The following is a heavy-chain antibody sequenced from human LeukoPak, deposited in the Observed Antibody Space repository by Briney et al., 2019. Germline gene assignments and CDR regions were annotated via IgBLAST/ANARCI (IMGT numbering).Heavy chain of an antibody. V-gene: IGHV3-30*02. D-gene: IGHD3-10*01. Sequence: GGSLRLSCAASGFTFSNYGMHWVRQAPGKGLEWVAFIRYDGSDKYYADSVKGRFTISRDNSKNTLYLQMNSLRAEDTAVYYCAKDRLITMVRGVEIDYWGQGTLVTVSS. J-gene: IGHJ4*02. CDR2: IRYDGSDK. CDR1: GFTFSNYG. CDR3: AKDRLITMVRGVEIDY.